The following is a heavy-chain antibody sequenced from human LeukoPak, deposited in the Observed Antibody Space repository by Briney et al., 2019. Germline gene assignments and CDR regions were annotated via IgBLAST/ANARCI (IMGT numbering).Heavy chain of an antibody. V-gene: IGHV3-48*01. CDR1: GFTFSSYA. CDR3: ARDQRGYSYGSFDY. J-gene: IGHJ4*02. Sequence: GGSLRLSCAASGFTFSSYAMSWVRQAPGKGLEWVSYISSSSSTIYYADSVKGRFTISRDNAKNSLYLQMNSLRAEDTAVYYCARDQRGYSYGSFDYWGQGTLVTVSS. CDR2: ISSSSSTI. D-gene: IGHD5-18*01.